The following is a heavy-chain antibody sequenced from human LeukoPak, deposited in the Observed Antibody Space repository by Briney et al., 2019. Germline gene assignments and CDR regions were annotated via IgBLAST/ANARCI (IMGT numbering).Heavy chain of an antibody. CDR2: ISGSGGST. D-gene: IGHD3-22*01. CDR3: AKGPMIVVSPSGDYFDY. V-gene: IGHV3-23*01. Sequence: GGSLRLSCAASGFTFSSYAMSWVRQAPGKGLEWVSAISGSGGSTYYADSVKGRFTISRDNSKSTLYLQMNSLRAEDTAVYYCAKGPMIVVSPSGDYFDYWGEGTLVTVSS. CDR1: GFTFSSYA. J-gene: IGHJ4*02.